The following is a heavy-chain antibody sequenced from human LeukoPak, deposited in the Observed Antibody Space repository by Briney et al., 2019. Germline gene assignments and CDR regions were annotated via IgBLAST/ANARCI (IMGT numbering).Heavy chain of an antibody. D-gene: IGHD6-19*01. V-gene: IGHV4-59*01. Sequence: SETLSLTCTVSGGSISSYYWSWIRQPPGKGLEWIGYIYYSGSTNYNPSLKSRVTISVDTSKNQFSLKLSSVTAADTAVYYCARFSGYSSGWHDAFDIWGQGTMVTVSS. CDR3: ARFSGYSSGWHDAFDI. CDR1: GGSISSYY. J-gene: IGHJ3*02. CDR2: IYYSGST.